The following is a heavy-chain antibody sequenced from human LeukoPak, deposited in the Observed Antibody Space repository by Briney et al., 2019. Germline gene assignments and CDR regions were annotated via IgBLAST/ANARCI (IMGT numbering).Heavy chain of an antibody. J-gene: IGHJ4*02. CDR3: ARGVPYDSWSGPHYSDY. V-gene: IGHV3-7*01. D-gene: IGHD3-3*01. Sequence: PGGSRRLSWAASRFTLSTYWMSWVRQAPGKGLEWVAHIKQDGSQEYYVDSVKGRFTISRDSAKNSLYLQMNSLRAEDTAVYYCARGVPYDSWSGPHYSDYWGQGTLVTVSS. CDR1: RFTLSTYW. CDR2: IKQDGSQE.